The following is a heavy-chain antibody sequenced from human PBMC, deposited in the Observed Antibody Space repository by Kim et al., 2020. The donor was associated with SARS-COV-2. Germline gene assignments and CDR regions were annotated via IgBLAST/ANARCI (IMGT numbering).Heavy chain of an antibody. CDR3: VRDGYNQRGFDY. V-gene: IGHV3-7*03. D-gene: IGHD5-12*01. Sequence: YYVDSVKGRFTISRDNAKNSLYLQMNSLRAEDTAVYYCVRDGYNQRGFDYWGQGTLVTVSS. J-gene: IGHJ4*02.